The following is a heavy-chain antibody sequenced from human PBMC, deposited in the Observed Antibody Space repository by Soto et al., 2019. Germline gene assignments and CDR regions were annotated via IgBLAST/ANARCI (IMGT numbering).Heavy chain of an antibody. V-gene: IGHV1-3*04. CDR3: AGEALCGGRCYVTGFDP. J-gene: IGHJ5*02. Sequence: QVQLVQSGAEVKKPGASVKVSCKTSGYTFTSYAIHWVRQAPGQGLEWLGWLNIGNGNTQYSPKLHDRVNLPRDTSASTAYMELSSLRSEDTAGSYCAGEALCGGRCYVTGFDPWGQGTLVPVSS. D-gene: IGHD2-15*01. CDR2: LNIGNGNT. CDR1: GYTFTSYA.